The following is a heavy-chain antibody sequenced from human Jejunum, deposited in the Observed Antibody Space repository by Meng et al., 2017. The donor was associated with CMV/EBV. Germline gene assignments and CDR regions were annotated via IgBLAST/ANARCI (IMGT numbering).Heavy chain of an antibody. D-gene: IGHD3-22*01. CDR1: GASISSGDYF. V-gene: IGHV4-30-4*08. CDR3: ATRIPDTSGYYYGVFDF. Sequence: QVPPQESGPALVKPSHTLSVTCTVSGASISSGDYFWTWLRQPPGKGLEWIGYIYYNGRTDYNPSLESRVTISLDTSKNQFSLKLTSITVADTAVYYCATRIPDTSGYYYGVFDFWGQGALVTVSS. J-gene: IGHJ4*02. CDR2: IYYNGRT.